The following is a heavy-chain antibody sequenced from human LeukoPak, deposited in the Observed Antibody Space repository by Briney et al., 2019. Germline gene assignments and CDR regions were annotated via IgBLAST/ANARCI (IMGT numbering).Heavy chain of an antibody. J-gene: IGHJ4*02. CDR2: IYSGGST. Sequence: PGGSLRLSCAASGFTVSSNYMSWVRQAPGKGLEWVSVIYSGGSTYYADSVKGRFTISRDNSKNTLYLQMNSLRAEDTAVYYCAKDAGYSSPNYFDYWGQGTLVTVSS. CDR3: AKDAGYSSPNYFDY. CDR1: GFTVSSNY. V-gene: IGHV3-53*01. D-gene: IGHD6-13*01.